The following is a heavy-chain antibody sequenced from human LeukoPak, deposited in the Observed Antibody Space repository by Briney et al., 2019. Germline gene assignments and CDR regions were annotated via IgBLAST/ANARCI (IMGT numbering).Heavy chain of an antibody. CDR3: ARRPLGGMDV. J-gene: IGHJ6*02. D-gene: IGHD7-27*01. CDR2: INHSGST. CDR1: GGSFSGYY. Sequence: SETLSLTCAVYGGSFSGYYWSWIRQPPGRGLEWNGEINHSGSTNYNPSLKSRVTISVDTSKNQFSLRLNSVTAADTAVYYCARRPLGGMDVWGQGTTVTVSS. V-gene: IGHV4-34*01.